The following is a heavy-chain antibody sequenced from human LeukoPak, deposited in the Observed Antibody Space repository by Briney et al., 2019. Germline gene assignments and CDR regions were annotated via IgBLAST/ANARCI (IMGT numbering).Heavy chain of an antibody. J-gene: IGHJ4*02. CDR1: GGSIRSTTYY. D-gene: IGHD1-26*01. CDR3: AKSGGYGLIDY. Sequence: PSETLSLTCSVSGGSIRSTTYYWGWIRQPPGKGLEWIGNIYSSGSTYYNASLQSRVTISIDTSKNQFSLRLNSVTAADTAMYYCAKSGGYGLIDYWGQGTRVTVSS. V-gene: IGHV4-39*01. CDR2: IYSSGST.